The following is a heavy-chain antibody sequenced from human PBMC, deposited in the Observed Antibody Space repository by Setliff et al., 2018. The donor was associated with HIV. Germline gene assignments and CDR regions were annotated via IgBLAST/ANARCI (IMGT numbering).Heavy chain of an antibody. J-gene: IGHJ6*02. CDR3: ARGHCSGTNCYGVDYYGMYV. V-gene: IGHV4-39*07. CDR1: GGSITRTPYY. Sequence: ETLSLTCTVSGGSITRTPYYWGWIRQPPGKGLEWIGSIHHSGTAYYNPSLKSRVSMSVDKSKNQFSVKLTSVTAADTAVYYCARGHCSGTNCYGVDYYGMYVWGQGTTVTVSS. D-gene: IGHD2-2*01. CDR2: IHHSGTA.